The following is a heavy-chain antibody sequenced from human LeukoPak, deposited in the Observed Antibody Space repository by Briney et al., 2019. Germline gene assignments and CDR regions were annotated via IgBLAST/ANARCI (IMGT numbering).Heavy chain of an antibody. CDR1: GFTFSSYS. J-gene: IGHJ4*02. V-gene: IGHV3-21*01. Sequence: GGSLRLSCAASGFTFSSYSMNWVRQAPGKGLEWVSSISSSSSYIYYADSVKGRFTISRDNAKNSLYLQVNSLRAEDTAVYYCARIAAALPYYFDYWGQGTLVTVSS. CDR2: ISSSSSYI. CDR3: ARIAAALPYYFDY. D-gene: IGHD6-13*01.